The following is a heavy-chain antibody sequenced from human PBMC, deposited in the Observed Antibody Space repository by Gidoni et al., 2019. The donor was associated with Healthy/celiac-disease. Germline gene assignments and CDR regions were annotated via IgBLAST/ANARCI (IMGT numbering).Heavy chain of an antibody. J-gene: IGHJ6*02. CDR1: GYTFTGHY. V-gene: IGHV1-2*02. CDR3: ARDEVVPAAIVNYYYGMDV. CDR2: INPNSGGT. D-gene: IGHD2-2*01. Sequence: QVQLVQSGAEVKKPGASVKVSCKASGYTFTGHYLHWVRQAPGQGLEWMGWINPNSGGTNYAQKFQGRVTMTRDTSISTAYMELSRLRSDDTAVYYCARDEVVPAAIVNYYYGMDVWGQGTTVTVSS.